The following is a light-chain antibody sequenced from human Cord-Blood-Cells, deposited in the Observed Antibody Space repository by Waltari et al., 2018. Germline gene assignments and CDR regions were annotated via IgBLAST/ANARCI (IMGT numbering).Light chain of an antibody. CDR1: QSVSSY. Sequence: EIVLTQSPATLSLSPGERATLSCRASQSVSSYLAWYQQKPGQAPRLLIYDAPNRATGIPARFRGSGSGTDFTLTISSLEPEDFAVYYCQQRSNWRITFGQGTRLEIK. CDR3: QQRSNWRIT. CDR2: DAP. J-gene: IGKJ5*01. V-gene: IGKV3-11*01.